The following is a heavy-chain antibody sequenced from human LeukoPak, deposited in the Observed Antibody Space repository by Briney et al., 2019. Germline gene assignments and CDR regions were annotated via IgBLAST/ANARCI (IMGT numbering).Heavy chain of an antibody. Sequence: GGSLRLSCAASGFTVSSNYMSWVRQAPGKGLEWVSVIYSGGSTYYADSVKGRFTISRDNSKNTLYLQMNSLRAEDTAVYYCAREGYGSLFGFNWFDPWGQGTLVTVSS. CDR3: AREGYGSLFGFNWFDP. D-gene: IGHD5-18*01. J-gene: IGHJ5*02. CDR1: GFTVSSNY. V-gene: IGHV3-53*01. CDR2: IYSGGST.